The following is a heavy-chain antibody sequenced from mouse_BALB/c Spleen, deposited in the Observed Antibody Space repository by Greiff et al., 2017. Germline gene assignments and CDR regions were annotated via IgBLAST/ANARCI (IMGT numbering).Heavy chain of an antibody. J-gene: IGHJ3*01. CDR1: GYTFSSYW. CDR3: ARRYYGSSSAWFAY. D-gene: IGHD1-1*01. CDR2: ILPGSGST. V-gene: IGHV1-9*01. Sequence: QVQLKQSGAELMKPGASVKISCKATGYTFSSYWIEWVKQRPGHGLEWIGEILPGSGSTNYNEKFKGKATFTADTSSNTAYMQLSSLTSEDSAVYYCARRYYGSSSAWFAYWGLGTLVTVSA.